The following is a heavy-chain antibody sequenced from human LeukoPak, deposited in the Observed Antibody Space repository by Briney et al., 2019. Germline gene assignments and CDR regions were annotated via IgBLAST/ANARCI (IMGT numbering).Heavy chain of an antibody. CDR3: AKSDNDI. CDR2: ISYDGSNK. J-gene: IGHJ3*02. V-gene: IGHV3-30*18. Sequence: GRSLRLSCAASGFTFSSYGMHWVRQAPGKGLEWVAVISYDGSNKYYADSVKGRFTISRDNSKNTLYLQMNSLRAEDTAVYYCAKSDNDIWGQGTMATVSS. CDR1: GFTFSSYG.